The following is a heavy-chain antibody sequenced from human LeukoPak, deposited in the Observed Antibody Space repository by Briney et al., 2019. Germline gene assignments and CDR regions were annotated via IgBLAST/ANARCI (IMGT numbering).Heavy chain of an antibody. CDR2: IISSVRTT. V-gene: IGHV3-11*01. D-gene: IGHD4-17*01. CDR3: ARVDYGDYGEEY. CDR1: GFTSSDYY. Sequence: GSPRVSCAESGFTSSDYYTRCVRAGPRGGLGRGSYIISSVRTTYNADSVKGRFTISRDNAKNSLYLQTNSLRAKDTAVYYCARVDYGDYGEEYWGQGTLGTVSP. J-gene: IGHJ4*02.